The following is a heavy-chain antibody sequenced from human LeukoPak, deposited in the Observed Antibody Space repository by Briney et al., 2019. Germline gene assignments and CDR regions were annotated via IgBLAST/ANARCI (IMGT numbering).Heavy chain of an antibody. J-gene: IGHJ4*02. CDR3: ATEEYGSTVTNY. V-gene: IGHV4-39*02. CDR2: IYYSGST. Sequence: PSETLSLTCTVSGGSISSSSYYWGWIRQPPGKGLEWIGSIYYSGSTYYNPSLKSRVTISVDTSKNQFSLKLSSVTAADPAVYYCATEEYGSTVTNYWGQGTLVTVSS. D-gene: IGHD4-17*01. CDR1: GGSISSSSYY.